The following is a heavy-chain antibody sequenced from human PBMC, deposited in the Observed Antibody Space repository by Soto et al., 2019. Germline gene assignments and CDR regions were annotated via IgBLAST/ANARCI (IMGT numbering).Heavy chain of an antibody. CDR1: GGSISSGDYY. CDR3: ARDLAYGGNSGRLDY. J-gene: IGHJ4*02. D-gene: IGHD4-17*01. V-gene: IGHV4-30-4*01. CDR2: IYYSGST. Sequence: SETLSLTCTVSGGSISSGDYYWSWIRQPPGKGLEWIGYIYYSGSTYYNPSLKSRVTISVDTSKNQFSLKLSSVTAADTAVYYCARDLAYGGNSGRLDYWGQGTLVTVSS.